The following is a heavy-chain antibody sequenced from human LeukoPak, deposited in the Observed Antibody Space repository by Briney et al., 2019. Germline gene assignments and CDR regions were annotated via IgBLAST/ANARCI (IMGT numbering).Heavy chain of an antibody. CDR2: INWNGDST. J-gene: IGHJ6*03. V-gene: IGHV3-20*04. CDR3: AREKVTTDNYYYMDV. CDR1: GFTFSNYA. Sequence: GGSLRLSCAASGFTFSNYAMSWVRQAPGKGLQWVSAINWNGDSTSYADSVKGRFTISRDNAKNSLYLQMNSLRAEDTALYYCAREKVTTDNYYYMDVWGRGTTVTVSS. D-gene: IGHD4-11*01.